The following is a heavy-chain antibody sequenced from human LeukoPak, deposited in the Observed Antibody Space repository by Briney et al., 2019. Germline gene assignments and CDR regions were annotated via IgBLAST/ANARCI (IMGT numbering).Heavy chain of an antibody. D-gene: IGHD4-17*01. J-gene: IGHJ4*02. Sequence: GGSLRLSCAVSGFTLSGYWMSWVRQAPGKGLEWVANIKQDGSAKHYVDSVKGRFAISRDNTKNSLYLQMNSLRAEDTAVHYCARCYGDLTILDYWGQGTLVTVSS. CDR3: ARCYGDLTILDY. V-gene: IGHV3-7*05. CDR1: GFTLSGYW. CDR2: IKQDGSAK.